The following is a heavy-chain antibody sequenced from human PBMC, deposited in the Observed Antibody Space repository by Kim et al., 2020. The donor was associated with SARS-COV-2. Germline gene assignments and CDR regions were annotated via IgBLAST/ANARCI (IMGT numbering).Heavy chain of an antibody. D-gene: IGHD5-12*01. CDR2: FYYSGNS. Sequence: SETLSLTCTVSGGSISSSCYYWVRQPPAKGLGWVWIGCFYYSGNSYYNPTLQSRITISVYTSKNQFSLKLSSVTAADTAVYYCARRPRGWLHSGPRCFDYWGQGTLVTVSS. V-gene: IGHV4-39*01. CDR1: GGSISSSCYY. CDR3: ARRPRGWLHSGPRCFDY. J-gene: IGHJ4*02.